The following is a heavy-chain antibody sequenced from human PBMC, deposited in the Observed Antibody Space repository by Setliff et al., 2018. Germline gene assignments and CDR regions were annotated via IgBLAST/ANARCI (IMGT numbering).Heavy chain of an antibody. V-gene: IGHV1-3*01. CDR1: GYTFTNYA. Sequence: ASVKVSCKASGYTFTNYAIHWVRQAPGQRLEWMGWINAGNGDTKYSQDFQGRVTITRDTSASTAYMDLSSLRSEDTAVYYCAREVLPLVREEAFYIWGQGTMVTVSS. D-gene: IGHD2-2*01. J-gene: IGHJ3*02. CDR2: INAGNGDT. CDR3: AREVLPLVREEAFYI.